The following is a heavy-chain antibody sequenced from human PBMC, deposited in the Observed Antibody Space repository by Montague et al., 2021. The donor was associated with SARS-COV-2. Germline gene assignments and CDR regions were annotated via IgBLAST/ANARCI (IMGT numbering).Heavy chain of an antibody. V-gene: IGHV2-5*01. J-gene: IGHJ3*02. D-gene: IGHD3-9*01. CDR1: GFSLSTSGVG. Sequence: PALVKPTQTLTLTCTFSGFSLSTSGVGVGWIRQPPGKALEWLALIYWNDDKRYSPSLKSRLTITKDTSKNQVVLTMTNMDPVDTATYYCALTRVSYDIFTGYYNRDAFDIGGQGTMVTVSS. CDR3: ALTRVSYDIFTGYYNRDAFDI. CDR2: IYWNDDK.